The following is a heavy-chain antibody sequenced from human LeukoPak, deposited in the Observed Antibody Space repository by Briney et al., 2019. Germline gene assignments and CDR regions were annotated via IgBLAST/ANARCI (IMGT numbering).Heavy chain of an antibody. CDR2: ISGSGGST. V-gene: IGHV3-23*01. D-gene: IGHD1-26*01. CDR3: ASELLLGRFHDY. CDR1: GFTFSSYG. J-gene: IGHJ4*02. Sequence: GGSLRLSCAASGFTFSSYGMSWVRQAPGKGLEWVSAISGSGGSTYYADSVKGRFTISRDNSKNTLYLQMNSLRAEDTAVYYCASELLLGRFHDYWGQGTLVTVSS.